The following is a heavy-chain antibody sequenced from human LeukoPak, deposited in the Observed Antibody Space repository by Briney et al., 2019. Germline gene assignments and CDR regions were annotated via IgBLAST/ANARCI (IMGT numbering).Heavy chain of an antibody. CDR2: IYYSGNT. Sequence: SETLSLTCSVSGGSISSSNYYWGWIRQPPGKGLEWIGSIYYSGNTYNNPSLKSRVTVSVDTSKNQFSLKLSCVIEADTAVYYCARAYAGYASRFDYWGQGILVTVSS. D-gene: IGHD1-1*01. V-gene: IGHV4-39*07. CDR3: ARAYAGYASRFDY. J-gene: IGHJ4*02. CDR1: GGSISSSNYY.